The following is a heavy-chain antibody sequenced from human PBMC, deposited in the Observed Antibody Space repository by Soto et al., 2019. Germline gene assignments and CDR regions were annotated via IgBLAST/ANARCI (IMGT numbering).Heavy chain of an antibody. CDR1: GFTFSSYE. Sequence: GGSLRLSCAASGFTFSSYEMNWVRQAPGKGLEWVSYISSSGSTIYYADSVKGRFTISRDNAKNSLYLQMNSLRAEDTAVYYCARGLYCSSIRCSEYNCLDPWCQGTLVTVS. CDR2: ISSSGSTI. D-gene: IGHD2-2*01. V-gene: IGHV3-48*03. CDR3: ARGLYCSSIRCSEYNCLDP. J-gene: IGHJ5*02.